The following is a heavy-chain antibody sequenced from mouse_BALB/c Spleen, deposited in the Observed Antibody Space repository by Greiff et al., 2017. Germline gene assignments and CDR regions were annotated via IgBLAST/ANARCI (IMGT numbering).Heavy chain of an antibody. CDR3: ARHLRRYDGYSFAY. CDR2: IYPGDGDT. Sequence: QVQLKESGAELARPGASVKLSCKASGYTFTSYWMQWVKQRPGQGLEWIGAIYPGDGDTRYTQKFKGKATLTADKSSSTAYMQLSSLASEDSAVYFCARHLRRYDGYSFAYWGQGTLVTVSA. D-gene: IGHD2-3*01. J-gene: IGHJ3*01. V-gene: IGHV1-87*01. CDR1: GYTFTSYW.